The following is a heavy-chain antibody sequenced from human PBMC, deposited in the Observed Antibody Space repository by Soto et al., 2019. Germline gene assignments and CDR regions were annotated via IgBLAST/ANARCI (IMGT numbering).Heavy chain of an antibody. V-gene: IGHV3-33*01. Sequence: GGSLRLSCAASGFTFSSYGMHWVRQAPGKGLEWVAVIWYDGSNKYYADSVKGRFTISGDNSKNTLYLQMNSLRAEDTAVYYCARDYGSGSYEAHYWGQGTLVTVSS. CDR2: IWYDGSNK. J-gene: IGHJ4*02. CDR3: ARDYGSGSYEAHY. CDR1: GFTFSSYG. D-gene: IGHD3-10*01.